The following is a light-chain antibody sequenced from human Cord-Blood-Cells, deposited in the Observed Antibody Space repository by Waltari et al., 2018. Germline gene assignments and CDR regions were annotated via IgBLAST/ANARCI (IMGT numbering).Light chain of an antibody. Sequence: QSALTQPASVSGSPGPSITISCTGTSSDAGGYNYVSWSQQHPGKAPKLMIYDVSNRPSGVSNRFSGSKSGNTASLTISGLQAEDEADYYCSSYTSSSTLYVVFGGGTKLTVL. CDR2: DVS. CDR1: SSDAGGYNY. J-gene: IGLJ2*01. CDR3: SSYTSSSTLYVV. V-gene: IGLV2-14*01.